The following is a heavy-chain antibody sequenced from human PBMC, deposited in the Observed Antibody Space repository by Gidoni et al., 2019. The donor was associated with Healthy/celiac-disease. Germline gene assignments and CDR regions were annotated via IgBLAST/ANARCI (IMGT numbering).Heavy chain of an antibody. CDR1: GFTFSNAW. J-gene: IGHJ4*02. D-gene: IGHD2-15*01. V-gene: IGHV3-15*01. CDR2: IKSKTDGGTT. CDR3: TTDCSGGSCYSLWGLGY. Sequence: EVQLVESGGGLVKPGGSLRLSCAASGFTFSNAWMSWVRQAPGKGLEWVGRIKSKTDGGTTDYAAPVKGRFTISRDDSKNTLYLQMNSLKTEDTAVYYCTTDCSGGSCYSLWGLGYWGQGTLVTVSS.